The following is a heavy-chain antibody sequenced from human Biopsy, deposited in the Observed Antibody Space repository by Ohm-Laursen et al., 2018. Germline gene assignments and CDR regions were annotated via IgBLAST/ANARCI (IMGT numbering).Heavy chain of an antibody. CDR2: ISPYNDKT. V-gene: IGHV1-18*01. CDR3: ARVFCTSTTCYGLLDN. D-gene: IGHD2/OR15-2a*01. CDR1: GYTFTSYD. Sequence: SVKASCKASGYTFTSYDISWVRQAPGQGLEWMGWISPYNDKTSYPPKLQDRVTMTADTSTNTAHMELRSLRSDDTAVYYCARVFCTSTTCYGLLDNWGQGTVVTVSS. J-gene: IGHJ4*02.